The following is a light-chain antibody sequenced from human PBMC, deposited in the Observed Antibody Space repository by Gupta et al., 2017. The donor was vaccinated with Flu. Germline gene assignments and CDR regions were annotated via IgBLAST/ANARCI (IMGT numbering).Light chain of an antibody. CDR2: DAS. Sequence: DIQMTQSPSSLSASVGDRVTITCQASHEISNYLNWYQQKPGKAPKLLIYDASNLETGVPSRFSGSGSGTDFTFTISSLQPEDIATYDCQQSGTFGHGTTVDIK. CDR1: HEISNY. V-gene: IGKV1-33*01. CDR3: QQSGT. J-gene: IGKJ3*01.